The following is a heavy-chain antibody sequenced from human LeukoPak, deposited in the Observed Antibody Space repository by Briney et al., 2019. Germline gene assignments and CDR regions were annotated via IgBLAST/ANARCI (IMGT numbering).Heavy chain of an antibody. Sequence: PSETLSLTCAVYGGSFSGYYWSWFRQPPGKGLEWIGEINHSGSTNYNPSLKSRVTISVDTSKNQFSLKLSSVTAADTAVYYCARGLNLRWLQMTFDYWGQGTLVTVSS. D-gene: IGHD5-24*01. CDR3: ARGLNLRWLQMTFDY. CDR2: INHSGST. J-gene: IGHJ4*02. CDR1: GGSFSGYY. V-gene: IGHV4-34*01.